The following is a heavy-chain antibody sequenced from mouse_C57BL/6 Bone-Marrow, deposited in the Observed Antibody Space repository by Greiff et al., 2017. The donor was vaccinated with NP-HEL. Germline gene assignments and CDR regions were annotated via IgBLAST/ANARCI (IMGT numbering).Heavy chain of an antibody. CDR3: ARPITTVYYFDY. V-gene: IGHV1-82*01. CDR2: IYPGDGDT. Sequence: QVQLQQSGPELVKPGASVKISCKASGYAFSSSWMNWVKQRPGKGLEWIGRIYPGDGDTNYNGKFKGKATLTADKSSSTAYMQLSSLTSEDSAVYFCARPITTVYYFDYWGQGTTLTVSS. D-gene: IGHD1-1*01. J-gene: IGHJ2*01. CDR1: GYAFSSSW.